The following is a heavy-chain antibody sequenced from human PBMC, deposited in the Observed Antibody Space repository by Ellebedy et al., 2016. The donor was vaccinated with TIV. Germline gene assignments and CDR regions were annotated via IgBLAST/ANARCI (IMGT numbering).Heavy chain of an antibody. D-gene: IGHD3-22*01. V-gene: IGHV1-18*01. CDR3: ARASPIVDSSGYCVY. J-gene: IGHJ4*02. Sequence: ASVKVSCKASGYTFTSYGISWVRQAPGQGLEWMGWISAYNGNTNYAQKLQGRVTMTTDTSTSTAYMELRSLRSDDTAVYYCARASPIVDSSGYCVYWGQGTLVTVSS. CDR1: GYTFTSYG. CDR2: ISAYNGNT.